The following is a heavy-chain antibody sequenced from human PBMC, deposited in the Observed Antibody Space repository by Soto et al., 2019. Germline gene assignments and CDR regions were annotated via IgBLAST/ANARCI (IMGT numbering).Heavy chain of an antibody. CDR1: RGTFNTYA. D-gene: IGHD3-22*01. CDR2: IIPSFGTP. CDR3: ATSHYYENTGYYCFNH. Sequence: QVQLVQSGAEVKRPGSSVKVSCTASRGTFNTYAVHWVRQAPGQGLEWMGGIIPSFGTPNYAQRFQGRVIITADESTSTAYMELSSLRSEDTAIFFCATSHYYENTGYYCFNHWGQGTLVTVS. J-gene: IGHJ5*02. V-gene: IGHV1-69*01.